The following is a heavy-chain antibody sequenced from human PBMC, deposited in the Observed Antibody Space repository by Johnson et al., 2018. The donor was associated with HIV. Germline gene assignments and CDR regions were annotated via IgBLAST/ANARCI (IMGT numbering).Heavy chain of an antibody. J-gene: IGHJ3*02. D-gene: IGHD3-16*01. V-gene: IGHV3-30*03. CDR3: ARGGSDAFDI. Sequence: QMQLVESGGGVVRPGKSLTLSCVVSGLSFSNFGIHWVRQAPGKGPEWVAVISFDGNLKKYADSVKGRFTVSRDNSKNTLYLQMTSLRQDDTAVYYCARGGSDAFDIWGQGTMVTVSS. CDR2: ISFDGNLK. CDR1: GLSFSNFG.